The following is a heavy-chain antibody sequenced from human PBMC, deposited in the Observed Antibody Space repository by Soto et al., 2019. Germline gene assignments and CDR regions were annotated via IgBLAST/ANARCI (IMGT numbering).Heavy chain of an antibody. Sequence: SETLSLTCTVSGGSISSGDYYWSWIRQPPGKGLEWIGYIYYSGSTYYNPSLKSRVTISVDTSKNQFSLKLSSATAADTAVYYCARGQYSSSWQGDYYYGMDVWGQGTTVTVSS. V-gene: IGHV4-30-4*01. CDR3: ARGQYSSSWQGDYYYGMDV. CDR2: IYYSGST. CDR1: GGSISSGDYY. J-gene: IGHJ6*02. D-gene: IGHD6-13*01.